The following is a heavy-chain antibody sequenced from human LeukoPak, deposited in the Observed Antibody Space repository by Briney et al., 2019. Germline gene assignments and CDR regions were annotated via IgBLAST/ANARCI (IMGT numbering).Heavy chain of an antibody. CDR1: GYTFTGYY. Sequence: ASVKVSCKASGYTFTGYYVHWVRQAPGQGLEWIGWINPNIGDTNYAQKFQGRVTMTRDTSISTAYMELSGLRSDDTAVYYCARGDLVRHYYYMDVWSKGTTVTVSS. CDR2: INPNIGDT. J-gene: IGHJ6*03. CDR3: ARGDLVRHYYYMDV. D-gene: IGHD6-6*01. V-gene: IGHV1-2*02.